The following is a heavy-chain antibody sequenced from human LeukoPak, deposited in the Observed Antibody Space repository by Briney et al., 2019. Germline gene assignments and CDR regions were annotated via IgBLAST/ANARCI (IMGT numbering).Heavy chain of an antibody. D-gene: IGHD6-13*01. CDR1: GYTFTSYG. CDR3: ARVAEQLVDY. Sequence: ASVNVSCKASGYTFTSYGISGVRQAPAQGLEWMGWISGYNGNTNYAQNLQSRVTMTTDTSTSTAYMELRSLRSDDTAVYYCARVAEQLVDYWGQGTLVTVSS. V-gene: IGHV1-18*01. J-gene: IGHJ4*02. CDR2: ISGYNGNT.